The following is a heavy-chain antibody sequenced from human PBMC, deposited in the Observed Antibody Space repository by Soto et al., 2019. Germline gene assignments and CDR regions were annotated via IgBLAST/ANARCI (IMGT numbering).Heavy chain of an antibody. V-gene: IGHV4-30-4*01. Sequence: QVQLQESGPGLVKPSQTLSLTCTVSGGSVSRSDYYWSWIRQPPGKGLEWIGYIYSTGKTYYNRSLRSRLTISLDAPSNQFSLRLTSVTATDTAVYYCARGYYESSAYYVGSPMFDYWGQGTLVTVSS. J-gene: IGHJ4*02. CDR2: IYSTGKT. D-gene: IGHD3-22*01. CDR3: ARGYYESSAYYVGSPMFDY. CDR1: GGSVSRSDYY.